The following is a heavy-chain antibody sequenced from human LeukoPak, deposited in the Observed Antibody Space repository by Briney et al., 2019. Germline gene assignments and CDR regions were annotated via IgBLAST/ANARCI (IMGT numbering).Heavy chain of an antibody. CDR1: GFTVSSNY. V-gene: IGHV3-66*01. Sequence: PGGSLRLSCAASGFTVSSNYMSWVRQAPGKGLEWVSVIYSGGSTYYADSVKGRFTISRDNSKNTLYLQMHSLRAEDTAVYYCARGWSVSGISDWGQGTLVTVSS. D-gene: IGHD3-3*02. J-gene: IGHJ4*02. CDR3: ARGWSVSGISD. CDR2: IYSGGST.